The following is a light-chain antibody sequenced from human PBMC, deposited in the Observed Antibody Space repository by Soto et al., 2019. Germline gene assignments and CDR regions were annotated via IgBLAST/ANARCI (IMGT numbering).Light chain of an antibody. Sequence: DIQMTQSPSSLSASLGDRVTITCRASQSISSYLNCFQQKPGKAPKVLIYATSGLQSGVPSRFSGSGSGTDFTLTISSLQPEDFTTYYCQQSYTTPWTFGQGTKVDIK. CDR1: QSISSY. J-gene: IGKJ1*01. V-gene: IGKV1-39*01. CDR3: QQSYTTPWT. CDR2: ATS.